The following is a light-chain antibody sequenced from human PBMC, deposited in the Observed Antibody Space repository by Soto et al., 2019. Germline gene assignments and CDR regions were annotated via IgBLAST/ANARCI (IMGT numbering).Light chain of an antibody. Sequence: DIQMTQSPSSLSASVGDRVTITCRASQSISSYLNWYQQKPGKAPKLLIYAASSLQSGVPSRFSGSGSGTDFTLTISSLQPADFATCYYQQSYSNPWTFGQGNKV. CDR3: QQSYSNPWT. V-gene: IGKV1-39*01. J-gene: IGKJ1*01. CDR1: QSISSY. CDR2: AAS.